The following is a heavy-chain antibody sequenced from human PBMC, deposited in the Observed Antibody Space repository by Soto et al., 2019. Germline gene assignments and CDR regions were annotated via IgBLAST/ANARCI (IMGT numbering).Heavy chain of an antibody. J-gene: IGHJ5*02. CDR1: GYSITSGYY. V-gene: IGHV4-38-2*01. Sequence: SETLSLTCAVSGYSITSGYYWGWIRQPPGKGLEWIASIYHSGSTFYNPSLKSRVTISVDTSKNQFSLKLTSVIAADTAMYYCGRGPGSTAFDPWGQGTLVTVS. CDR2: IYHSGST. CDR3: GRGPGSTAFDP. D-gene: IGHD5-18*01.